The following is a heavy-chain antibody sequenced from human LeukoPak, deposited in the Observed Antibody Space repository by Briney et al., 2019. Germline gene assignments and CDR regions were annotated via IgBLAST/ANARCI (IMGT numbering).Heavy chain of an antibody. V-gene: IGHV3-11*01. CDR2: ISSSGSTI. CDR1: GFTFSDYY. CDR3: ARARRDSSGYYSPWFDY. Sequence: PGGSLRLSCAASGFTFSDYYMSWIRQAPGKGLEWVSYISSSGSTIYYADSVKGRFTISRDNAKNSLYLQMNSLRAEDTAVYYCARARRDSSGYYSPWFDYWGQGTLVTVSS. D-gene: IGHD3-22*01. J-gene: IGHJ4*02.